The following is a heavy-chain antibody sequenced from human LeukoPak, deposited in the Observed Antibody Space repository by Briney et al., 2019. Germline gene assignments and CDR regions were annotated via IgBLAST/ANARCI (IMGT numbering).Heavy chain of an antibody. CDR1: GGSISSYY. Sequence: ASETLSLTCTVSGGSISSYYWSWIRQPAGKGLEWIGRIYTSGSTNYNPSLKSRVTMSVDTSKNQFSLKLSSVTAADTAVYYCARERITMVRGVIDMGSQSQYYYYYMDVWGKGTTVTISS. J-gene: IGHJ6*03. V-gene: IGHV4-4*07. D-gene: IGHD3-10*01. CDR3: ARERITMVRGVIDMGSQSQYYYYYMDV. CDR2: IYTSGST.